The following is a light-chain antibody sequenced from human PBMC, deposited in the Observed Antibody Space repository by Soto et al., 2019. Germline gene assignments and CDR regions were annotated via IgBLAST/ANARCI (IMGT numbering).Light chain of an antibody. Sequence: QSVLTQPPSASGTPGQRVTISCSGSSSNIGSNTVNWYRQLPGTAPKLLIHANNQRPSGVPDRFSGSKSGTSASLAISWLQSEEADYYCAAWDDSLNGYVFGTGTQLTVL. CDR1: SSNIGSNT. CDR2: ANN. J-gene: IGLJ1*01. V-gene: IGLV1-44*01. CDR3: AAWDDSLNGYV.